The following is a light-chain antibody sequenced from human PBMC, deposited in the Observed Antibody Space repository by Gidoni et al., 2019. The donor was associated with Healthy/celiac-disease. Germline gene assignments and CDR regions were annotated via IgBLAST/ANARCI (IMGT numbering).Light chain of an antibody. CDR2: RNN. J-gene: IGLJ3*02. CDR3: AAWDDSLRPWV. Sequence: SVLTQPPSASWTPGQMVTISCSGSSSNIGSNYVYWYQQLPGTAPKLVIYRNNQRPSGVADRFSGSKSGTSASLAISGLRSEDEADYYGAAWDDSLRPWVFGGGTKLTVL. CDR1: SSNIGSNY. V-gene: IGLV1-47*01.